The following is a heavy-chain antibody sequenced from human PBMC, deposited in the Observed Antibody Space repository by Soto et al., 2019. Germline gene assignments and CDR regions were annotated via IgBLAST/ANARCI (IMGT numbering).Heavy chain of an antibody. V-gene: IGHV3-23*01. Sequence: GGSLRLSCAASGFTFSSYAMSWVRQAPGKGLEWVSAISGSGGSTYYADSVKGRFTISRDNSKNTLYLQMNSLRAEDTAVYYCAKCSLSRNYYYYGMDVWGQGTTVTVSS. CDR3: AKCSLSRNYYYYGMDV. J-gene: IGHJ6*02. D-gene: IGHD6-19*01. CDR1: GFTFSSYA. CDR2: ISGSGGST.